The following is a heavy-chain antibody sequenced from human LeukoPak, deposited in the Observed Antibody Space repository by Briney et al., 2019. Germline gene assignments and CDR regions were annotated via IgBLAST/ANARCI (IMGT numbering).Heavy chain of an antibody. Sequence: GGSLRLSCAASGFTFNTYVMAWVRQAPGKGLEWVSGISGSGASTYYADSVKGRFIISRDNSRNTLYLQMNSLRADDTAVYYCAKDRDWGSYLTRPSWFDPWGQGTLVTVSS. V-gene: IGHV3-23*01. D-gene: IGHD3-16*01. CDR1: GFTFNTYV. CDR2: ISGSGAST. J-gene: IGHJ5*02. CDR3: AKDRDWGSYLTRPSWFDP.